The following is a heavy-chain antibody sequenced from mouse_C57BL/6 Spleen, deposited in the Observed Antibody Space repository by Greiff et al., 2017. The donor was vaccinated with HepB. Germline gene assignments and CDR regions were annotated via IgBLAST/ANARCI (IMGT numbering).Heavy chain of an antibody. CDR2: IYPRSGNT. CDR1: GYTFTSYG. Sequence: VHLVESGAELARPGASVKLSCKASGYTFTSYGISWVKQRTGQGLEWIGEIYPRSGNTYYNEKFKGKATLTADKSSSTAYMELRSLTSEDSAVYFCARFPDSSSVDYWGQGTTLTVSS. CDR3: ARFPDSSSVDY. D-gene: IGHD3-2*02. J-gene: IGHJ2*01. V-gene: IGHV1-81*01.